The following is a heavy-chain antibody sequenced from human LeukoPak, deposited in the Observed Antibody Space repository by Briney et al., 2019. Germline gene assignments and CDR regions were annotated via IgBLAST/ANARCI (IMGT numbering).Heavy chain of an antibody. Sequence: ASVKVSCKASGYTFTSYGIIWVRQAPGKGLEWMGWISGYNGNTNYAQKVQGRVTMTTDTSSRTAYMEVRSLRSDDTAVDYCVRLGALRAAAGHLWGQGTLVTVSS. CDR3: VRLGALRAAAGHL. D-gene: IGHD6-13*01. J-gene: IGHJ5*02. CDR1: GYTFTSYG. CDR2: ISGYNGNT. V-gene: IGHV1-18*01.